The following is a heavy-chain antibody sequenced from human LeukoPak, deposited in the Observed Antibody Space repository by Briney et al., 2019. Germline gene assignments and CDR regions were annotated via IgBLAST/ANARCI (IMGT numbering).Heavy chain of an antibody. CDR2: ISAYNGNT. CDR1: GYTFTSYG. V-gene: IGHV1-18*01. Sequence: GASVKVSCKASGYTFTSYGISWVRQAPGQGLEWMGWISAYNGNTNYAQKLQGGVTMTTDTSTSTAYMELRSLRSDDTAVYYCARYYYSSGSYYNRLDYWGQGTLVTVSS. J-gene: IGHJ4*02. D-gene: IGHD3-10*01. CDR3: ARYYYSSGSYYNRLDY.